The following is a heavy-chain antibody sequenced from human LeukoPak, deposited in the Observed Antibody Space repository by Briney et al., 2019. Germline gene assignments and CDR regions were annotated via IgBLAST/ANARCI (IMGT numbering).Heavy chain of an antibody. Sequence: GESLKISCQGSGYSFNSYWIGWVRQMPGKGLEWMGIIYPGDSDTRYSPSFQGQVTISADKSISTAYLQWSSLKASDTAMYYCARLSCSSTSCYWYFDLWGRGTLVTVSS. J-gene: IGHJ2*01. CDR3: ARLSCSSTSCYWYFDL. CDR2: IYPGDSDT. D-gene: IGHD2-2*01. V-gene: IGHV5-51*01. CDR1: GYSFNSYW.